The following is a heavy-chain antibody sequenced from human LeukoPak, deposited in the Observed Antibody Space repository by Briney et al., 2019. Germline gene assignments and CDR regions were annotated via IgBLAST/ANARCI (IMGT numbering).Heavy chain of an antibody. D-gene: IGHD1-14*01. CDR2: INHSGST. V-gene: IGHV4-34*01. J-gene: IGHJ5*02. CDR1: GGSISSYY. CDR3: ARGTGIPRSWFDP. Sequence: SETLSLTCTVSGGSISSYYWSWIRQPPGKGLEWIGEINHSGSTNYNPSLKSRVTISVVTSKNQVSLRLSSVTAADTAVYYCARGTGIPRSWFDPWGQGTLVTVSS.